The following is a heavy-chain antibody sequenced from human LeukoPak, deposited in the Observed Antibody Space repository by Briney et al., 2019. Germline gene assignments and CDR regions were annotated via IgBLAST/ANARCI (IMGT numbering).Heavy chain of an antibody. CDR3: AASVSSTSSFDY. CDR1: GGSISSYY. CDR2: IYYRGST. J-gene: IGHJ4*02. V-gene: IGHV4-59*08. D-gene: IGHD2-2*01. Sequence: SETLSLTCTVSGGSISSYYWSWIRQPPGKGLEWIGYIYYRGSTNYNPSLKSRVTISVDTSKNQFSLKLSSVTAADTAVYYCAASVSSTSSFDYWGQGTLVTVSS.